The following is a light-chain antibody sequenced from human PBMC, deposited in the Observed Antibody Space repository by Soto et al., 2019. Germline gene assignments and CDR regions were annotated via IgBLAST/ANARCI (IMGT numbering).Light chain of an antibody. CDR1: QSVNSN. CDR3: QQHNSWPPV. V-gene: IGKV3-15*01. Sequence: EIVMTQSPATLSVSPGERATLSCRASQSVNSNLAWYRQKPGHSPRLLIYGASTRVTGIPARFSGSGSGTEFTLTISSLQSEDFEIYYCQQHNSWPPVFGQGTKLEIK. CDR2: GAS. J-gene: IGKJ2*01.